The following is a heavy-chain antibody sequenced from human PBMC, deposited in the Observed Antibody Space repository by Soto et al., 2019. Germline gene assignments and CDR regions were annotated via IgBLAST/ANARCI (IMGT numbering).Heavy chain of an antibody. V-gene: IGHV1-8*01. J-gene: IGHJ4*02. CDR1: GYTFTSYD. D-gene: IGHD3-22*01. CDR3: AKDTYYHDRSGYYIFDY. Sequence: ASVKVSCKASGYTFTSYDINWVRQATGQGLEWMGWMNPNSGNTGYAQKFQGRVTMTRNTSISTAYMELSSLRSEDTAVYYCAKDTYYHDRSGYYIFDYWGQGTPVTVSS. CDR2: MNPNSGNT.